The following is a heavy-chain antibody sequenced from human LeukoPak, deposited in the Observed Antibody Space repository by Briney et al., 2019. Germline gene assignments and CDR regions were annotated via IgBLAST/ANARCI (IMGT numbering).Heavy chain of an antibody. D-gene: IGHD3-3*01. CDR2: IYPGDSDT. Sequence: GESLKISCKGSGYSFSNHWIAWVRQMPGKVLEWMGIIYPGDSDTRYSPSFQGQVTISADKSISTAYLQWSSLKASDTAMYYCAREWFLDYWGQGTLVTVSS. J-gene: IGHJ4*02. V-gene: IGHV5-51*01. CDR1: GYSFSNHW. CDR3: AREWFLDY.